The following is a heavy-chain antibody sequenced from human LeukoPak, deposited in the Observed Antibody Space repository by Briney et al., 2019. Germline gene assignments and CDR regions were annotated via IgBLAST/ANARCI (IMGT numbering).Heavy chain of an antibody. V-gene: IGHV4-59*01. CDR1: GVSISTFY. CDR2: IYNSGTT. J-gene: IGHJ4*02. CDR3: ARGEGGTYGGFIDY. D-gene: IGHD1-26*01. Sequence: PSETLSLTCTVSGVSISTFYWSWIRQPPGKGMEWIGYIYNSGTTNYDPSLKSRVTISIDTSKNQFSLKLSSVTAADTAVYYCARGEGGTYGGFIDYWGQGILVTVS.